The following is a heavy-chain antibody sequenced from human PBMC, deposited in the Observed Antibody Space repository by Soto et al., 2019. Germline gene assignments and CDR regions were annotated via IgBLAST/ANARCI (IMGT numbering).Heavy chain of an antibody. CDR1: GDSVSTNSAT. CDR3: ARARITIFGVVIIAGPNDAFDI. Sequence: SQTLSLTCAISGDSVSTNSATWDWIRQSPSRGLEWLGRTYYRSKWYNDYAVSVKSRITISPDTSKNQFSLQLNSVTPEDTAVYYCARARITIFGVVIIAGPNDAFDIWGQGTMVTVSS. D-gene: IGHD3-3*01. V-gene: IGHV6-1*01. CDR2: TYYRSKWYN. J-gene: IGHJ3*02.